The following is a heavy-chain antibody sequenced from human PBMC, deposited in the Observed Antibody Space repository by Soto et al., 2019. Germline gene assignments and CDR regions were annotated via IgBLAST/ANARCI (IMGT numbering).Heavy chain of an antibody. Sequence: PSETLSLTCTVSGGSISSYYWSWIRQPPGKGLEWIGYIYYSGSTNYNPSLKSRVTISVDTSKNQFSLKLSSVTAADTAVYYCARLQLSGRLGRFDPWGQGTPVTVS. V-gene: IGHV4-59*01. CDR3: ARLQLSGRLGRFDP. CDR2: IYYSGST. CDR1: GGSISSYY. D-gene: IGHD3-16*02. J-gene: IGHJ5*02.